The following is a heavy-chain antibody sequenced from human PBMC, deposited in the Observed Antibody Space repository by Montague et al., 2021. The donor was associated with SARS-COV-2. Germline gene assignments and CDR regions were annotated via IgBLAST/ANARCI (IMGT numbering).Heavy chain of an antibody. CDR1: GFTFSTYP. J-gene: IGHJ4*02. CDR3: AKEQYSNSWSDFDY. D-gene: IGHD6-13*01. Sequence: SLRLSCAASGFTFSTYPMHWVRQAPGKGLEWLVVISYDGSKKDYADPVKGRFTISRDNSENMLYLQMNSLRAEDTAVYYCAKEQYSNSWSDFDYWGQGTVVAVSS. V-gene: IGHV3-30*04. CDR2: ISYDGSKK.